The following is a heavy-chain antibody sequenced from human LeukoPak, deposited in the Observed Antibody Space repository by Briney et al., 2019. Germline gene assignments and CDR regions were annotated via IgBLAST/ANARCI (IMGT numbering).Heavy chain of an antibody. CDR1: GYTFTSYA. CDR3: ATTLHIVVVTWHAFDI. Sequence: GASVKVSCKASGYTFTSYAMHWVRQAPGQGLEWMGWINPNSGGTNYAPKFQGRVTMTRDTSISTAYMELSRLTFDDTTIYYCATTLHIVVVTWHAFDIWGQGTMVTVSS. V-gene: IGHV1-2*02. D-gene: IGHD2-21*02. CDR2: INPNSGGT. J-gene: IGHJ3*02.